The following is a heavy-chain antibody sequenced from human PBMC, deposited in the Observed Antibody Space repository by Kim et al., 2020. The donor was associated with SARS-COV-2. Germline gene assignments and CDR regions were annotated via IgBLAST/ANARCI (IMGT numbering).Heavy chain of an antibody. J-gene: IGHJ4*02. D-gene: IGHD6-19*01. CDR1: GLIISDYY. V-gene: IGHV3-11*01. CDR2: ISNRGSNI. CDR3: ARDRSGWKIDY. Sequence: GGSLRLSCAASGLIISDYYMSWIRQAPGKGLEWISYISNRGSNIYYADSVKGRFTISRDNAKNSLYLQMNSLRAEDTAVYYCARDRSGWKIDYWGQGTLVTVSS.